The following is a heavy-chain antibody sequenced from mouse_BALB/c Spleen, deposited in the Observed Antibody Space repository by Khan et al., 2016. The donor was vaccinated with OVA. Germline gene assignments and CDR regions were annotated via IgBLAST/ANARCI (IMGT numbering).Heavy chain of an antibody. V-gene: IGHV1-5*01. D-gene: IGHD2-4*01. CDR2: IYPGNSDT. CDR3: TRSYDSYYFDY. J-gene: IGHJ2*01. CDR1: GYSFTSYW. Sequence: VQPQQSGTVLARPGASVKMSCKASGYSFTSYWMHWVKQRPGQGLEWIGAIYPGNSDTRYNQKFKGKATLTAVTSASTAYMERSSLTDEDSAVYYCTRSYDSYYFDYWGQGTTLTVSS.